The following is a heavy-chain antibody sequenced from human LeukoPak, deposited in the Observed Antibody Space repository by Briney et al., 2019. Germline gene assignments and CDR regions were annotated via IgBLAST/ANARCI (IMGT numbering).Heavy chain of an antibody. CDR2: ISSNGGST. D-gene: IGHD6-13*01. CDR3: ARGIAAAGTYYFDY. CDR1: GFTFSSYA. V-gene: IGHV3-64*02. J-gene: IGHJ4*02. Sequence: GGSLRLSCAASGFTFSSYAMHWVRQAPGKGLEYVPAISSNGGSTYYADSVKGRFTISRDNSKNTLYLQMGSLRAEDMAVYYCARGIAAAGTYYFDYWGQGTLVTVSS.